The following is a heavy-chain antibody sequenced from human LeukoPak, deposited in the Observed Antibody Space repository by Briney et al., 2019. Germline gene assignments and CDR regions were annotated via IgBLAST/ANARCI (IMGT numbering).Heavy chain of an antibody. CDR3: ARDTHYYGSGSPASDI. Sequence: PGGSLRLSCAASGFTFSDYYMSWIRQAPGKGLEWVSYISSSGSTIYYADSVKGRFTISRDNSKNTLYLQMNSLRAEDTAVYYCARDTHYYGSGSPASDIWGQGTMVTVSS. J-gene: IGHJ3*02. D-gene: IGHD3-10*01. CDR2: ISSSGSTI. V-gene: IGHV3-11*04. CDR1: GFTFSDYY.